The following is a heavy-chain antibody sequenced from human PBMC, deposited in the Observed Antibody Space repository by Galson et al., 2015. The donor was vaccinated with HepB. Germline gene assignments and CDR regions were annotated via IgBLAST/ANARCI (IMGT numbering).Heavy chain of an antibody. Sequence: PALVKPTQTLTLTCTFSGFSLSTSAVGVGWIRQPPGKALEWLALIYWDDDKRYSPSLKSRLTITKDTSKNQVVLTMTNMDPVDTATYYCAHRPGDSSGWLAFDYWGQGTLVTVSS. CDR3: AHRPGDSSGWLAFDY. V-gene: IGHV2-5*02. J-gene: IGHJ4*02. CDR1: GFSLSTSAVG. D-gene: IGHD6-19*01. CDR2: IYWDDDK.